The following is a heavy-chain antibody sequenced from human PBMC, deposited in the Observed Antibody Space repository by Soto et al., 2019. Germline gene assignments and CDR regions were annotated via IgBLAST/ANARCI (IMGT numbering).Heavy chain of an antibody. Sequence: SETLSLTCTVSGGSISSGGYYWSWIRQHPGKGLEWIGYMYNSGSTDYNPSLKSRVTISVDTSKNQFSLKLNSVTAADTAVYCCARDLWGYCGTDCYPLDVWGQGTTVTVSS. CDR1: GGSISSGGYY. J-gene: IGHJ6*02. D-gene: IGHD2-21*02. CDR3: ARDLWGYCGTDCYPLDV. CDR2: MYNSGST. V-gene: IGHV4-61*08.